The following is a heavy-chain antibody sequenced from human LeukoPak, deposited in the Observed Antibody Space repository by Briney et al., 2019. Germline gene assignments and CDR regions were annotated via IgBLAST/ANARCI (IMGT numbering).Heavy chain of an antibody. CDR3: ANEQHQLLWLFDY. CDR1: GFTFSSYG. Sequence: PGGSLRLSCAASGFTFSSYGMHWVRQAPGKGLEWVAVISYDGSNKYYADSVKGRFTISRDNSKNTLYLQMNSLRAEDTAVYYCANEQHQLLWLFDYWGQGTLVTVSS. J-gene: IGHJ4*02. CDR2: ISYDGSNK. V-gene: IGHV3-30*18. D-gene: IGHD2-2*01.